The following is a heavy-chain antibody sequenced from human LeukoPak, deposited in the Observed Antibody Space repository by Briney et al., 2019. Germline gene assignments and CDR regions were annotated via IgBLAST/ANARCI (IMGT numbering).Heavy chain of an antibody. CDR2: ISSSSSYI. J-gene: IGHJ3*02. Sequence: GGSLRLSCAASGFTFSSYAMSWVRQAPGKGLEWVSSISSSSSYIYYADSVKGRFTISRDNAKNPLYLQMNSLRAEDTAVYYCARDSLNAFDIWGQGTMVTVSS. CDR3: ARDSLNAFDI. D-gene: IGHD4/OR15-4a*01. V-gene: IGHV3-21*01. CDR1: GFTFSSYA.